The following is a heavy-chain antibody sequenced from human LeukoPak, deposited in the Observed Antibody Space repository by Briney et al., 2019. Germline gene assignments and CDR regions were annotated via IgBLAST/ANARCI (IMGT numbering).Heavy chain of an antibody. J-gene: IGHJ4*02. CDR3: AKNDGYDSSDYYYTQFDY. CDR1: GFTFSSYG. Sequence: GGSLRLSCAASGFTFSSYGMHWVRQAPGKGLEWVAVISYDGSNKYYADSVKGRFTISRDNSKNTLYLQMNSLRAEDTAVYYCAKNDGYDSSDYYYTQFDYWGQGTLVTVSS. V-gene: IGHV3-30*18. CDR2: ISYDGSNK. D-gene: IGHD3-22*01.